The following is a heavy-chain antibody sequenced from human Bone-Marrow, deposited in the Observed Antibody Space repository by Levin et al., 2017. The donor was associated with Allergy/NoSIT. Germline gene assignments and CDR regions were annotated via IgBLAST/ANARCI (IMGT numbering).Heavy chain of an antibody. Sequence: GGSLRLSCAASGFTFSSYWMSWVRQAPGKGLEWVANIKQDGSEKYYVDSVKGRFTISRDNAKNSLYLQMYSLRAEDTAVYYCARDGLKDYDSSGYHHDAFDIWGQGTMVTVSS. D-gene: IGHD3-22*01. V-gene: IGHV3-7*01. J-gene: IGHJ3*02. CDR1: GFTFSSYW. CDR2: IKQDGSEK. CDR3: ARDGLKDYDSSGYHHDAFDI.